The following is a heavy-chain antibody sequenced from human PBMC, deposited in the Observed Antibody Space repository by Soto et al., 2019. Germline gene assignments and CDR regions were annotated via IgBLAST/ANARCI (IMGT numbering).Heavy chain of an antibody. J-gene: IGHJ4*02. CDR3: ARYYYDSSGYYPL. V-gene: IGHV3-33*01. CDR2: IWSDGSNK. D-gene: IGHD3-22*01. CDR1: GFTFSSYG. Sequence: GGSLRLSYAASGFTFSSYGMHWVRQAPGKGLEWVAVIWSDGSNKYYADSVKGRFTISRDNSKNTLYLQMNSLRAEDTAVYYCARYYYDSSGYYPLWGQGTLVTVSS.